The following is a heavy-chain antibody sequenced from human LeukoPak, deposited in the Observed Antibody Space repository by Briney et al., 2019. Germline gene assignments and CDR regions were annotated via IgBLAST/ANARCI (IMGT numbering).Heavy chain of an antibody. Sequence: QAGGSLRLSCAASGFTFSSYWMSWVRQAPGKGLEWVSVIYSGGSTYYADSVKGRFTISRDNSKNTLYLQMNSLRAEDTAVYYCAREWGFDYWGQGTLVTVSS. CDR3: AREWGFDY. CDR2: IYSGGST. J-gene: IGHJ4*02. D-gene: IGHD7-27*01. CDR1: GFTFSSYW. V-gene: IGHV3-66*01.